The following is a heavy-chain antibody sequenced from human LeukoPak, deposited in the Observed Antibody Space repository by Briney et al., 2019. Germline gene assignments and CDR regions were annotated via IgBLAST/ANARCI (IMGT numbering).Heavy chain of an antibody. Sequence: GASVKVSCKASGYTFTSYDINWVRQATGQGLEWMGWMNPNSGNTGYAQKFQGRVTMTRNTSISTAYMELSSLRSEDTAVYYCARGSIVGATTPFDYWGQGTLVTVSS. CDR3: ARGSIVGATTPFDY. CDR1: GYTFTSYD. D-gene: IGHD1-26*01. CDR2: MNPNSGNT. J-gene: IGHJ4*02. V-gene: IGHV1-8*01.